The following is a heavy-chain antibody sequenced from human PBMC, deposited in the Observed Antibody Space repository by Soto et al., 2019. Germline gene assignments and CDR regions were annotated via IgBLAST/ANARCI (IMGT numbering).Heavy chain of an antibody. J-gene: IGHJ4*01. V-gene: IGHV1-2*04. CDR2: INPNGGGT. D-gene: IGHD6-6*01. CDR1: GCIFPEYY. Sequence: ASVKVSCMASGCIFPEYYVHCLRQAPGEGLEWMGRINPNGGGTNYAQKFEGWVTMTTDTSISTAYMELSRLNFDDTAVYYCARGEQLVHFDSWGQGTLVTVSS. CDR3: ARGEQLVHFDS.